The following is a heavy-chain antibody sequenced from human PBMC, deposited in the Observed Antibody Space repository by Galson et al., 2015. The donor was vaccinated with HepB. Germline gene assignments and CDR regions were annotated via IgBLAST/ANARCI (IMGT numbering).Heavy chain of an antibody. V-gene: IGHV3-53*05. Sequence: SLRLSCAASGFTVSSNYMSWVRQAPGKGLEWVSVIYNGGSTYYADSVKGRFTISRDNSKNTLYLQMNSLRAEDTAVYYCARDELAVAGTYFDYWGQGTLVTVSS. CDR2: IYNGGST. D-gene: IGHD6-19*01. CDR3: ARDELAVAGTYFDY. CDR1: GFTVSSNY. J-gene: IGHJ4*02.